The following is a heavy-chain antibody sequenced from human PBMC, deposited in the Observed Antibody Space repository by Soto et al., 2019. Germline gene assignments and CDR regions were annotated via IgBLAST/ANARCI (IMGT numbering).Heavy chain of an antibody. V-gene: IGHV3-48*02. CDR2: ISSGSDTI. J-gene: IGHJ4*02. CDR3: ARVSTTWEDDY. Sequence: EVQLVESGGGLVQPGGSLRLSCAASGFSFSDYGVNWVRQAPGKGLEWISYISSGSDTIYYADSVKGRFTISRDDAKNSLFLQLPSLRDEDTAVYYCARVSTTWEDDYWGQGTLVTVSS. CDR1: GFSFSDYG. D-gene: IGHD5-12*01.